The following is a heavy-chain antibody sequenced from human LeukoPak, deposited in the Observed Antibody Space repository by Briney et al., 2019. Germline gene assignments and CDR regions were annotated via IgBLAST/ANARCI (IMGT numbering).Heavy chain of an antibody. J-gene: IGHJ6*03. CDR1: GASFSTNY. CDR3: ARLYQQSKWKYYYYMDV. V-gene: IGHV4-59*01. CDR2: VFDSGST. Sequence: SETLSLTCSVSGASFSTNYWSWIRKPPGRGLEWIGYVFDSGSTNYNPSLKSRVTISVDTSTKPFSLRLSSVTAADTAVYYCARLYQQSKWKYYYYMDVWGKGTAVTVSS. D-gene: IGHD1-1*01.